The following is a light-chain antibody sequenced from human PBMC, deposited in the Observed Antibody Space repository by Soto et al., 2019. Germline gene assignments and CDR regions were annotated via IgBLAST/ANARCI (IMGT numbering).Light chain of an antibody. J-gene: IGKJ1*01. V-gene: IGKV3-15*01. CDR3: QQYNNWPPV. CDR2: GAS. Sequence: EIVMTQSPATLSVSPGERATLSCRASQSVSSNLAWYQQKPGQAPRLLIYGASTRATGIPARFSGSGSGTEFTLTISRLQSEDFAVYYCQQYNNWPPVFGQGTKV. CDR1: QSVSSN.